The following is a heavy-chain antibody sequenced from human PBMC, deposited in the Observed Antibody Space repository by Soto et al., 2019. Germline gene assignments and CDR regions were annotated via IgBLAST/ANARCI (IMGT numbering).Heavy chain of an antibody. Sequence: PSDTLSLTCAVSGGSFSSYYWSWIRQPPGEGLEWIGSIYYSGSTNYNPSLKCRVTISIDTSKSLFSLKLSSLTSADTAVYFCGRAYYGDYPYFDYWGQGALVTVSS. CDR1: GGSFSSYY. V-gene: IGHV4-59*01. CDR2: IYYSGST. CDR3: GRAYYGDYPYFDY. J-gene: IGHJ4*02. D-gene: IGHD4-17*01.